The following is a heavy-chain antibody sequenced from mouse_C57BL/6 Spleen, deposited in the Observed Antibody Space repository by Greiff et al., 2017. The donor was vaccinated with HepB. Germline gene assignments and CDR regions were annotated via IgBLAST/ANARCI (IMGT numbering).Heavy chain of an antibody. CDR2: IDPETGGT. CDR1: GYTFTDYE. V-gene: IGHV1-15*01. D-gene: IGHD1-1*01. J-gene: IGHJ1*03. Sequence: VKLQESGAELVRPGASVTLSCKASGYTFTDYEMHWVKQTPVHGLEWIGAIDPETGGTAYNQKFKGKAILTADKSSSTAYMELRSLTSEDSAVYYCTRWRHGSRGYFDVWGTGTTVTVSS. CDR3: TRWRHGSRGYFDV.